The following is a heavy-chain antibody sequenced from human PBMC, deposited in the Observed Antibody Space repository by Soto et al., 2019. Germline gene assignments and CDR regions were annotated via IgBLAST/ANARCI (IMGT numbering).Heavy chain of an antibody. Sequence: SSETLSLTCTVSGGSISSGDYYWSWIRQPPGKGLEWIGYIYYSGSTYYNPSLKSRVTISVDTSKNQFSLKLSSVTAADTAVYYCARDLTSGTSRGMDVWGQGTTVTVSS. V-gene: IGHV4-30-4*01. CDR2: IYYSGST. CDR3: ARDLTSGTSRGMDV. D-gene: IGHD2-2*01. J-gene: IGHJ6*02. CDR1: GGSISSGDYY.